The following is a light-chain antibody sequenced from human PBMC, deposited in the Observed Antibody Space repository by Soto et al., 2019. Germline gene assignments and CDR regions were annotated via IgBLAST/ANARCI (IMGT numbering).Light chain of an antibody. V-gene: IGKV3-15*01. CDR1: QSVSSN. J-gene: IGKJ2*01. CDR2: GAS. CDR3: QQYNKWPPYT. Sequence: EIVMTQSPATLSVSPGERATLSCRASQSVSSNLAWYQQKPGQAPRLLIYGASTRATGIPARFSGSGSGTEFTLTISSLQSEDCAAYYCQQYNKWPPYTFGQGTKLEIK.